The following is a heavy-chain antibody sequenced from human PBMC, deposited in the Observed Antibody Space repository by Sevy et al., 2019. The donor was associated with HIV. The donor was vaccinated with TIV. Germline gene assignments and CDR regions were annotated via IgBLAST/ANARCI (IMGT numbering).Heavy chain of an antibody. CDR1: GFTFSSFE. J-gene: IGHJ6*02. Sequence: GGSLRLSCVASGFTFSSFEMNWARQAPGKGLEWVSSISTSGSNRDYADSLKGRVTISRDNAKKSLYLQMNSLRAEDTAIYFCAKRGGQYDLGMDVWGQGTTVTVSS. D-gene: IGHD1-1*01. V-gene: IGHV3-48*03. CDR3: AKRGGQYDLGMDV. CDR2: ISTSGSNR.